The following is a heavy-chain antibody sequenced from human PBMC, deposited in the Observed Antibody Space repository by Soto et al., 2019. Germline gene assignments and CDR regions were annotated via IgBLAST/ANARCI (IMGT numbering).Heavy chain of an antibody. CDR2: ISYDGSNK. D-gene: IGHD6-13*01. CDR3: ARDRQYTSSWLDY. V-gene: IGHV3-30-3*01. CDR1: GFTFSSYA. J-gene: IGHJ4*02. Sequence: PGGSLRLSCEASGFTFSSYAMHWVRQAPGKGLEWVAVISYDGSNKYYADSVKGRFTISRDNSKNTLYLQMNSLRAEDTAVYYCARDRQYTSSWLDYWGQGTLVTVSS.